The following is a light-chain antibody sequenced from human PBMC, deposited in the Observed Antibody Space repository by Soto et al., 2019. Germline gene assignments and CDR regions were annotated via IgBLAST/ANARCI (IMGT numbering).Light chain of an antibody. Sequence: DIQVTQSPSTLSGSVGDRVTITCRASQTISSWLAWYQQKPGKAPKLLIYKASTLKSGVPSRSSGSGSGTEFTLTISSLQPDDFETYYCQQYNSDSEAFGQGTKVDIK. J-gene: IGKJ1*01. CDR2: KAS. V-gene: IGKV1-5*03. CDR1: QTISSW. CDR3: QQYNSDSEA.